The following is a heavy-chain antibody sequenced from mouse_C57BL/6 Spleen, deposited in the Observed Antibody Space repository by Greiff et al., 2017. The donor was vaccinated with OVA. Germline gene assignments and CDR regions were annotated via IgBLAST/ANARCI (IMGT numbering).Heavy chain of an antibody. CDR1: GYAFSSYW. V-gene: IGHV1-80*01. Sequence: VQLQESGAELVTPGASVKISCKASGYAFSSYWMNWVKQRPGKGLEWIGQIYPGDGYTNYNGKFKGTATLTADKSTSTAYMQRISLTSEDSAVYFCERFYDYDDAMDYWGQGTSVTVSS. CDR2: IYPGDGYT. J-gene: IGHJ4*01. D-gene: IGHD2-4*01. CDR3: ERFYDYDDAMDY.